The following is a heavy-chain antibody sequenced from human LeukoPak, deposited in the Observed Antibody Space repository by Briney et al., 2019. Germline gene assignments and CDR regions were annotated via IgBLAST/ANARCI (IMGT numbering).Heavy chain of an antibody. D-gene: IGHD2-15*01. V-gene: IGHV3-30*02. CDR3: AAEFCGGGRCYTGHSGHDY. CDR1: GFTFSHYD. CDR2: IRFDGSNT. J-gene: IGHJ4*02. Sequence: SGGSLRLSCATSGFTFSHYDMHWVRQAPGKGLEWVAFIRFDGSNTYYADSVKGRFTFSRDNSKSTVYLQMNSLRAEDTAVYYCAAEFCGGGRCYTGHSGHDYWGQGTLVTVSS.